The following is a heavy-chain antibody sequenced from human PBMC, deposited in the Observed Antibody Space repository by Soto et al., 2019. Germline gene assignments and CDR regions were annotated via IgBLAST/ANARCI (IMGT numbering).Heavy chain of an antibody. CDR3: AKWTDTVVEAALAGGAFDI. V-gene: IGHV3-23*01. Sequence: EVQLLESGENLVQPGGSLRLSCAASGFSFSTYALTWVRQVPGKGLEWVSGISASGATTYYADSVKGRFTISRDNSKNTVFLHMTSLRAEDTALYYCAKWTDTVVEAALAGGAFDIWGQGTTVTVSS. J-gene: IGHJ3*02. CDR1: GFSFSTYA. CDR2: ISASGATT. D-gene: IGHD2-2*01.